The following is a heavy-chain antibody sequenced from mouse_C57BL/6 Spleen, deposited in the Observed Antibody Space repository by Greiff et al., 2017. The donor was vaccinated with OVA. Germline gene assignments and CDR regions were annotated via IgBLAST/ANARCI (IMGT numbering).Heavy chain of an antibody. V-gene: IGHV1-15*01. CDR3: TGERADGCNRVWFAY. J-gene: IGHJ3*01. CDR1: GYTFTDYE. D-gene: IGHD2-3*01. CDR2: IDTETGGT. Sequence: QVQLQQSGAELVRPGASVTLSCKASGYTFTDYEMHWVKQTPVHGLEWIGAIDTETGGTAYNQKFKGKAILTADKSSSTAYMELSSLPSEESAVYYFTGERADGCNRVWFAYWGQGTLVTVYA.